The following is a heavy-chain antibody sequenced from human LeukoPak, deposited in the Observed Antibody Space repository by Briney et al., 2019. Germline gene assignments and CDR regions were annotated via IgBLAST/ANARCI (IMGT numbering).Heavy chain of an antibody. D-gene: IGHD2-8*01. CDR1: GGSISSHY. CDR3: ARDASRYCTNGVCSYNFDY. Sequence: PSETLSLTCTVSGGSISSHYWSWIRQPPGKGLEWIGYIYYSGSTNYNPSLKSRVTMSVDTSKNQFSLKLSSVTAADTAVYYCARDASRYCTNGVCSYNFDYWGQGALVTVSS. V-gene: IGHV4-59*11. CDR2: IYYSGST. J-gene: IGHJ4*02.